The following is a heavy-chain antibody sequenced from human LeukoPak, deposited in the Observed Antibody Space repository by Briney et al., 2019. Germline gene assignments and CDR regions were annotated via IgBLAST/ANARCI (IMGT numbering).Heavy chain of an antibody. CDR2: IWYDGSNK. CDR1: GFTFSSYG. CDR3: ARDLRQWLVGGYFDY. D-gene: IGHD6-19*01. V-gene: IGHV3-33*08. J-gene: IGHJ4*02. Sequence: GGSLRLSFAASGFTFSSYGMHWVRQAPGKGLEGVAVIWYDGSNKYYADSVKGRFTISRDNSKNTLYLQMNSLRAEDTAVYYCARDLRQWLVGGYFDYWGQGTLVTVSS.